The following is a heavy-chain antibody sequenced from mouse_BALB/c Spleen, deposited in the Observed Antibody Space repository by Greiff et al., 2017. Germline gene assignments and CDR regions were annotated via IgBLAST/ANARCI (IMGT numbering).Heavy chain of an antibody. CDR2: ISNGGGST. J-gene: IGHJ3*01. Sequence: DVKLVESGGGLVQPGGSLKLSCAASGFTFSSYTMSWVRQTPEKRLEWVAYISNGGGSTYYPDTVKGRFTISRDNAKNTLYLQMSSLKSEDTAMYYCARLGYDGYCLFAYWGQGTLVTVSA. CDR1: GFTFSSYT. V-gene: IGHV5-12-2*01. CDR3: ARLGYDGYCLFAY. D-gene: IGHD2-3*01.